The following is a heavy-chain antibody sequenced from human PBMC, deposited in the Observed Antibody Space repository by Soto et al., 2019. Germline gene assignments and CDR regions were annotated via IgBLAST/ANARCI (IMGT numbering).Heavy chain of an antibody. CDR3: AHSYGDDDAFDI. D-gene: IGHD4-17*01. CDR2: IYWDDDK. J-gene: IGHJ3*02. Sequence: QITLKESGPTLVKPTQTLTLTCTFSGFSLSTSGVGVGWIRQPQGKALEWLALIYWDDDKRYSPSLKSRLTITKDTSNNQVVLTMTNMDPVDTATYYCAHSYGDDDAFDIWGQGTMVTVSS. V-gene: IGHV2-5*02. CDR1: GFSLSTSGVG.